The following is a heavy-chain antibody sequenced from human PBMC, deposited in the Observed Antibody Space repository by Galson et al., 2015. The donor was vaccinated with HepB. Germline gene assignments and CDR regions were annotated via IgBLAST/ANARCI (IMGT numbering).Heavy chain of an antibody. CDR3: WGGGYLEEY. Sequence: SLRLSCAASGFTVSSNYMSWVRQAPGKGLECVSVIYSGGSTYYAGSVKGRFIISRDNSKNTLHLQMNSLRAEDTAVYYCWGGGYLEEYWGQGTLVTVSS. CDR2: IYSGGST. CDR1: GFTVSSNY. V-gene: IGHV3-53*01. D-gene: IGHD5-12*01. J-gene: IGHJ4*02.